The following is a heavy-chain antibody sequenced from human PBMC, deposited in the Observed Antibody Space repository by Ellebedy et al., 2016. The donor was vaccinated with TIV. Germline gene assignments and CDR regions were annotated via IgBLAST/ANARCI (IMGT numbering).Heavy chain of an antibody. CDR1: RFTFSSYW. V-gene: IGHV3-7*01. CDR3: ATDGSYGDYLSPQHAFTI. J-gene: IGHJ3*02. CDR2: INQDGSQK. D-gene: IGHD4-17*01. Sequence: PGGSLRLSCVASRFTFSSYWMSWVRQAPGKGLEWVANINQDGSQKYYVDSVKGRFTISRDNVKNSLYLQLNSLRAEDTAVYYCATDGSYGDYLSPQHAFTIWGQGTMVAVSS.